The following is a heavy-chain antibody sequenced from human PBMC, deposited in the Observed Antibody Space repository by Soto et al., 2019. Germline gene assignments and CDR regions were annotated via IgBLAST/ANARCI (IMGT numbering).Heavy chain of an antibody. CDR2: INPNSGGT. D-gene: IGHD2-2*02. J-gene: IGHJ5*02. CDR1: GYTFTGYY. Sequence: QVQLVQSGAEVKKPGASVKVSCKASGYTFTGYYMHWVRQAPGQGLEWMGWINPNSGGTNYAQKFGGGVTRPGDPSSGTANRERRRLRSADPAFYYWAPPRMGYCSSPSCYNNWFHPWGQGTLVTVSS. V-gene: IGHV1-2*02. CDR3: APPRMGYCSSPSCYNNWFHP.